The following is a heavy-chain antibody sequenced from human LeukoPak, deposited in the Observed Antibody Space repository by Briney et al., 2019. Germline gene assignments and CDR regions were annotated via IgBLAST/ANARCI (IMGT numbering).Heavy chain of an antibody. CDR1: GFTFSNYN. CDR3: ARAQYYYDSSGPLGRWFDP. V-gene: IGHV3-48*01. J-gene: IGHJ5*02. CDR2: ISTGSSTI. Sequence: GGSLRLSCSASGFTFSNYNMNWVRQAPGKGLEWISYISTGSSTIYYADSVKGRFTISRDNAKNSLYLQMNSLRADDTAVYYCARAQYYYDSSGPLGRWFDPWGQGTLVTVSS. D-gene: IGHD3-22*01.